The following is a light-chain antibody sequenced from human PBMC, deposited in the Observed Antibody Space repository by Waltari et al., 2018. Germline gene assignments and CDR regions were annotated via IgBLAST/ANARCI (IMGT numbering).Light chain of an antibody. CDR3: AAWDDSLNGWV. CDR1: SSNIGSNT. Sequence: QSVLTQPPSASGTPGQRVTISCSGSSSNIGSNTVNWYQQRPGTAPKLLIYRNNPRPSGVPYRFSGSKSGTSASLAISGLQSEDEADYYCAAWDDSLNGWVFGGGTKLTVL. V-gene: IGLV1-44*01. CDR2: RNN. J-gene: IGLJ3*02.